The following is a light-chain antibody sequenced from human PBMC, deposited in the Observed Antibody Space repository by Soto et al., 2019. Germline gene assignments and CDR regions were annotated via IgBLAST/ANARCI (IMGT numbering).Light chain of an antibody. V-gene: IGKV1-8*01. J-gene: IGKJ1*01. CDR2: AAS. CDR3: QQYYAYWT. CDR1: QGISSY. Sequence: AIRMAQSPSSLSASTGDRVTISCRASQGISSYLAWYQKKPGKAPKLLIYAASTLQSGVPSRFSGSGSGTEFTLSISNLQPGDFATYYCQQYYAYWTFGQGTKVDI.